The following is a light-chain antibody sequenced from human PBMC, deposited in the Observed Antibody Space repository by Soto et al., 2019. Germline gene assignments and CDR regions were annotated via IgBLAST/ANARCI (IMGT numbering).Light chain of an antibody. CDR2: KAS. Sequence: DIQMTQSPSTLSASVGDRVTITCRASQSINNWLAWYQQKPGKAPELFIFKASTLESGVPSRFSGSGSGTEFTLSFSSLQPDDFATYFCQQYESFPRTFGQGTKVEIK. J-gene: IGKJ1*01. V-gene: IGKV1-5*03. CDR1: QSINNW. CDR3: QQYESFPRT.